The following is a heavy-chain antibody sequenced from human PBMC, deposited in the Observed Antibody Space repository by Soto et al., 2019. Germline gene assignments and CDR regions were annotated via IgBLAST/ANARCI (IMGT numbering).Heavy chain of an antibody. J-gene: IGHJ4*02. D-gene: IGHD3-3*01. Sequence: GGSLRLSCAASGFTFSNAWMSWVRQAPGKGLEWVGRIKSKTDGGTTDYAAPVKGRFTISRDDSKNTLYLQMNSLKTEDTAVYYCTTEPGYDFWSGYYPLDYWGQGTLVTVSS. CDR1: GFTFSNAW. CDR3: TTEPGYDFWSGYYPLDY. CDR2: IKSKTDGGTT. V-gene: IGHV3-15*01.